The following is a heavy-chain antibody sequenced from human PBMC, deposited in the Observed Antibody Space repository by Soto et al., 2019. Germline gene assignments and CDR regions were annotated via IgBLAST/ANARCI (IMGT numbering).Heavy chain of an antibody. Sequence: PSETLSLTCTVSGGSITSSYWSWIRRPPGKGLEWIAYIYDTGISGYTPSTSYNPSLKSRASLSVDTSMSTFSLSLTLHSVTAADTASYYCARHLPVAISRSAMDVWGQGTAVTVSS. D-gene: IGHD2-21*01. V-gene: IGHV4-59*08. CDR1: GGSITSSY. CDR3: ARHLPVAISRSAMDV. CDR2: IYDTGISGYTPST. J-gene: IGHJ6*02.